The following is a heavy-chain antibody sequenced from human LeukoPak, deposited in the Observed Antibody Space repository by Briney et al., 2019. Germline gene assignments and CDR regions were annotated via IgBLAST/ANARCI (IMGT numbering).Heavy chain of an antibody. J-gene: IGHJ4*02. D-gene: IGHD1-26*01. CDR1: GFTFSSYA. Sequence: GRSLRLSCAASGFTFSSYAMHWVRQAPGKGLEWVAVISYDGSNKYYADSVKGRFTISRDNSKNTLYLQMNSLGAEDTAVYYCARLGSATIYWGQGTLVTVSS. CDR2: ISYDGSNK. V-gene: IGHV3-30*04. CDR3: ARLGSATIY.